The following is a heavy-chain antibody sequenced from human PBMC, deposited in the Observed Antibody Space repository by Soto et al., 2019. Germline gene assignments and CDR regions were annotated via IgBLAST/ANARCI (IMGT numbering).Heavy chain of an antibody. D-gene: IGHD6-6*01. V-gene: IGHV4-30-2*01. CDR1: GGSISSGGYS. Sequence: QLQLQESGSGLVKPSQTLSLTCAVSGGSISSGGYSWSWIRQPPGNGLEWIGYIYHSGSTYYNPSLKSRVTISVDRSKNQFSLKLSSVTAADTAVYYCARTSAARPDLFLDYWGQGTLVTVSS. CDR3: ARTSAARPDLFLDY. J-gene: IGHJ4*02. CDR2: IYHSGST.